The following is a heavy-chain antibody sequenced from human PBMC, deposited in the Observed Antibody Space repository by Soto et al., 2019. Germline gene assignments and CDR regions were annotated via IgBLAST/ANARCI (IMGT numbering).Heavy chain of an antibody. V-gene: IGHV1-18*01. CDR2: ISAYNGST. CDR3: AREGSRSGRPRPHTYIDY. CDR1: GYTFTNSA. Sequence: ASVKVSCKASGYTFTNSAFIWVRQAPGQGLEWMGWISAYNGSTDYEQKFQGRVTMTTDTSTSTAHMELRSLRSDDTAVYYCAREGSRSGRPRPHTYIDYWGQGTLVTVSS. D-gene: IGHD6-13*01. J-gene: IGHJ4*02.